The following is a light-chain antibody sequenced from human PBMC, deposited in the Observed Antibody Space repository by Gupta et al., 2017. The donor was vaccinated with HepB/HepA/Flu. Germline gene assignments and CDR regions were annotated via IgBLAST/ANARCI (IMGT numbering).Light chain of an antibody. V-gene: IGKV3-20*01. CDR3: QQYGSSPMYT. CDR1: QSVSSSY. Sequence: EIVLTQSPGTVSLSPGERATLSCRASQSVSSSYLAWYQQKPGQAPRLLIYGASSRATGISDRFSGSGSGTDFTLTISRLEPEDFAVYYCQQYGSSPMYTCGQGTKLEIK. CDR2: GAS. J-gene: IGKJ2*01.